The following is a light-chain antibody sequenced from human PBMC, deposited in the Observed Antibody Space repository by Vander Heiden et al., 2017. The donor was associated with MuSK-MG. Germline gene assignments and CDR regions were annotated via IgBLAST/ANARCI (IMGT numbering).Light chain of an antibody. CDR2: WAS. J-gene: IGKJ1*01. CDR3: QQYSSTPPT. CDR1: QSVLYSSNNKNY. V-gene: IGKV4-1*01. Sequence: GSLGERATINCKSSQSVLYSSNNKNYLAWYQQKPGQPPKLLIYWASTRESGVPDRFSGSGSGTDFTLTISSLQAEDVAVYYCQQYSSTPPTFGQGTKVEI.